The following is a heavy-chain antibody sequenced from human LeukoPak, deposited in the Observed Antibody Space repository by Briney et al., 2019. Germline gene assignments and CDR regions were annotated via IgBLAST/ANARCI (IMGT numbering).Heavy chain of an antibody. J-gene: IGHJ6*02. CDR1: GFTFSSYA. Sequence: SGGSLRLSCAASGFTFSSYAMSWLRQAPGKGLEWISSISGGSGSHILYVDSVKGRFTISRDNAKNSLYLQMDSLTAEDTAVYYRAKEFPSPTYGMDVWGQGTTVTVSS. V-gene: IGHV3-21*01. D-gene: IGHD3-10*01. CDR3: AKEFPSPTYGMDV. CDR2: ISGGSGSHI.